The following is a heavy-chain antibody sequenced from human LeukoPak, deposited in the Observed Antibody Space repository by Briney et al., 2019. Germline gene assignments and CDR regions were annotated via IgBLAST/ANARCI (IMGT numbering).Heavy chain of an antibody. V-gene: IGHV3-30*02. D-gene: IGHD6-19*01. CDR1: GSTFSSYG. J-gene: IGHJ3*02. CDR3: ARREVLTYSSGWYKAFDI. Sequence: GGSLRLSCAASGSTFSSYGMHWVRQAPGKGLEWVAFIRYDGSNKYYADSVKGRFTISRDNSKNTLYLQMNSLRAEDTAVYYCARREVLTYSSGWYKAFDIWGQGTMVTVSS. CDR2: IRYDGSNK.